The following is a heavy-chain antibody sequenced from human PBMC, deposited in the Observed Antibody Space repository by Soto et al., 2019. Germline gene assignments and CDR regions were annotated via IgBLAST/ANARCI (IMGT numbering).Heavy chain of an antibody. J-gene: IGHJ4*02. D-gene: IGHD3-10*01. CDR1: GGTFSSYT. Sequence: QVQLVQSGAEVKKPGSSVKVSCKASGGTFSSYTIIWVRQAPGQGLEWMGRIIPILGIADYAQKFQGRVTLPADTSTTTAYMELSILRSEDTAVYYCASMVRGIILGGNYFDYWGQGTLVTVSS. CDR3: ASMVRGIILGGNYFDY. V-gene: IGHV1-69*02. CDR2: IIPILGIA.